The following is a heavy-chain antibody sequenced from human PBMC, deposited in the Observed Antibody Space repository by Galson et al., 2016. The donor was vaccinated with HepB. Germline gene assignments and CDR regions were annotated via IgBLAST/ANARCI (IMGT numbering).Heavy chain of an antibody. CDR1: GYSFTNYW. J-gene: IGHJ4*02. CDR3: ARRRGRYCSGDNCYSSYYFDY. Sequence: QSGAEVKKPGESLNISCKGSGYSFTNYWVGWVRQMPGKGLEWMGIIYPGDSDTRYSPSFQGQVTIPADRSISTAYLQWSSLKASDTAMYYCARRRGRYCSGDNCYSSYYFDYWGQGTLVTVSS. CDR2: IYPGDSDT. V-gene: IGHV5-51*01. D-gene: IGHD2-15*01.